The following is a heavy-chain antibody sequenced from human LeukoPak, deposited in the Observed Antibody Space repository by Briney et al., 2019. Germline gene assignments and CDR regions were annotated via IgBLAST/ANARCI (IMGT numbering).Heavy chain of an antibody. Sequence: ASVKVSCKASGYTFTSYGISWVRQAPGQGLEWMGWISAYNGNTNYAQKLQGRVTMTTDTSTSTAYMELRSLRSDDTAVYYCARHKPQHDIAWFDPWGQGTLVTVSS. V-gene: IGHV1-18*01. CDR1: GYTFTSYG. CDR2: ISAYNGNT. J-gene: IGHJ5*02. D-gene: IGHD6-13*01. CDR3: ARHKPQHDIAWFDP.